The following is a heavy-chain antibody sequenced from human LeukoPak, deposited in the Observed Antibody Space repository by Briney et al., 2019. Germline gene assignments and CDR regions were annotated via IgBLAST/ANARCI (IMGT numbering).Heavy chain of an antibody. Sequence: PSETLSLTCAVYGGSFSAYYWSWIRQPPGEGLEWIGEINHSGSTYYNPSLKSRVTISVDTSKNQFSLKLSSVTAADTAVYYCATHIWFGENNWFDPWGQGTLVTVSS. CDR2: INHSGST. CDR3: ATHIWFGENNWFDP. D-gene: IGHD3-10*01. CDR1: GGSFSAYY. J-gene: IGHJ5*02. V-gene: IGHV4-34*01.